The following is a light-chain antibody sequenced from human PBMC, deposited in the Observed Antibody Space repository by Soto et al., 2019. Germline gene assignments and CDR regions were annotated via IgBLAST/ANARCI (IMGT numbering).Light chain of an antibody. Sequence: DIQITHSPGSVSASVGDRVTITFLASQDISSWLAWYQQKPGKAPKIMIYASSSLQGLVPSMFSGSGSGTEFPLPLSGRQPEVFATYFCHQASGFPPTFGQGPRWIS. CDR1: QDISSW. V-gene: IGKV1-12*01. CDR2: ASS. CDR3: HQASGFPPT. J-gene: IGKJ1*01.